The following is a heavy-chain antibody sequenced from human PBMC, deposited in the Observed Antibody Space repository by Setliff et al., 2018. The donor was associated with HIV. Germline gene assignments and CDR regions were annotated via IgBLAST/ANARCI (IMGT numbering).Heavy chain of an antibody. CDR3: ARHSGAARPNFDY. Sequence: TLSLPCTVSGVSISSSTYYWGWIRQPPGKGLEWIGSIFYSGSTYYNPSLKSRVTISVDTSKNQFSLNLSSVTAADTTVYYCARHSGAARPNFDYWGQGTLVTVSS. V-gene: IGHV4-39*01. J-gene: IGHJ4*02. D-gene: IGHD6-6*01. CDR1: GVSISSSTYY. CDR2: IFYSGST.